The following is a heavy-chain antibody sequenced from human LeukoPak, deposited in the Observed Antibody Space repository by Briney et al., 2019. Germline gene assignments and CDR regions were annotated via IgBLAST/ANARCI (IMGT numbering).Heavy chain of an antibody. J-gene: IGHJ3*02. Sequence: GASVKVSCKASGFTFTSSAMQWVRQARGQRLEWIGWIVVGSGNTNYAQKFQERVTITRDMSTSTAYMELSSLRSEDTAVYYCAALYYYDSSGYSWGDAFDIWGQGTMVTVSS. CDR2: IVVGSGNT. V-gene: IGHV1-58*02. D-gene: IGHD3-22*01. CDR3: AALYYYDSSGYSWGDAFDI. CDR1: GFTFTSSA.